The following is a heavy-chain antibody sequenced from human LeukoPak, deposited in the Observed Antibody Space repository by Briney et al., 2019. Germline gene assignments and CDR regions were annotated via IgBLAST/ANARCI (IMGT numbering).Heavy chain of an antibody. J-gene: IGHJ4*02. D-gene: IGHD6-6*01. Sequence: ASVKVSCKASGGTFSSYAISWVRQAPGQWLEWMGGIIPIFGTANYAQKFQGRVTITTDESTSTAYMELSSLRSEDTAVYYCASAYSSSSRGDYWGQGTLVTVSS. CDR1: GGTFSSYA. V-gene: IGHV1-69*05. CDR2: IIPIFGTA. CDR3: ASAYSSSSRGDY.